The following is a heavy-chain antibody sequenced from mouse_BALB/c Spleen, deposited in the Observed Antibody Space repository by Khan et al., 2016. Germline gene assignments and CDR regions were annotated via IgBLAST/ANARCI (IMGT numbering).Heavy chain of an antibody. V-gene: IGHV9-2-1*01. CDR2: INTETGEP. Sequence: QIQLVQSGPELKKPGETVKISCKASGYTFTDYSMHWVKQAPGKGLKWMGWINTETGEPTYADDFKGRFAFSLETSASTAYLEINNLKNEDTATYFCARSTGVARNYYAMDYWGQGTSVTVSS. CDR3: ARSTGVARNYYAMDY. D-gene: IGHD1-1*01. CDR1: GYTFTDYS. J-gene: IGHJ4*01.